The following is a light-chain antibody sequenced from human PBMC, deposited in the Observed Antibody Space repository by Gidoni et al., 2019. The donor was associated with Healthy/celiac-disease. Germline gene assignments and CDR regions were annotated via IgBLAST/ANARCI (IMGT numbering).Light chain of an antibody. V-gene: IGKV2-28*01. CDR1: QSLLHSNAYND. CDR2: LGS. J-gene: IGKJ1*01. Sequence: DIVMTQSPLSLPVTPGEPASISSRSSQSLLHSNAYNDLDWYLQKPGQSPQLLIYLGSNRASGVPDRFSGSGSGTDFTLKISRVEAEDVGVYYCMQALQTPPWTFGQGTKVEIK. CDR3: MQALQTPPWT.